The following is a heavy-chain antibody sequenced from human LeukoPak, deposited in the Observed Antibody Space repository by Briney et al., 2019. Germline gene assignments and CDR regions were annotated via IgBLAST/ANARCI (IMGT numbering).Heavy chain of an antibody. CDR3: ARDGLDNAFDI. D-gene: IGHD3-9*01. CDR1: GGSISSYY. Sequence: PSETLSLTCTVSGGSISSYYWSWIRQPPGKGLEWIGYIYYSGSTNYNPSLKSRVTISVGTSKNQFSLKLSSVTAADTAVYYCARDGLDNAFDIWGQGTMVTVSS. J-gene: IGHJ3*02. V-gene: IGHV4-59*01. CDR2: IYYSGST.